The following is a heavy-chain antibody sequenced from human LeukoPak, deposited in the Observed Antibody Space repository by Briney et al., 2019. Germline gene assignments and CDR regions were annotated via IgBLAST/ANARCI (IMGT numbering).Heavy chain of an antibody. D-gene: IGHD3-3*01. CDR2: IWYDGSNK. CDR1: GFTFSSYG. V-gene: IGHV3-33*01. J-gene: IGHJ4*02. Sequence: GRSLRLSCAASGFTFSSYGMHWVRQAPGKGLEWVAVIWYDGSNKYYADSVKGPFTLPRDNSKNTLYLQMNSLRAEDTAVYYCARTLYDFWSGYWDYWGQGTLVTVSS. CDR3: ARTLYDFWSGYWDY.